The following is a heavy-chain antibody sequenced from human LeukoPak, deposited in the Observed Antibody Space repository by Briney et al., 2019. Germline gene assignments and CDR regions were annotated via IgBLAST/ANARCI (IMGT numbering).Heavy chain of an antibody. D-gene: IGHD3-3*01. CDR2: ISSSSSYI. CDR3: AREIFWSGYFSNLHFDY. V-gene: IGHV3-21*06. Sequence: GRSLRLYCLASASTLSMYNMNWARQAPGKWREWVSSISSSSSYIYYADSVRGRFTISRDNAKNSLYLQMNNLRPEDTAVYYCAREIFWSGYFSNLHFDYWGQGTLVTVSS. CDR1: ASTLSMYN. J-gene: IGHJ4*02.